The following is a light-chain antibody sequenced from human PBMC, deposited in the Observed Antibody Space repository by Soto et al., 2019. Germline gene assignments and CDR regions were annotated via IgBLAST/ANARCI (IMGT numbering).Light chain of an antibody. CDR3: QSYDSSLRGSV. V-gene: IGLV1-40*01. CDR1: SSNLGAGYE. J-gene: IGLJ7*01. Sequence: QSVLTQPPSVSCAPGQRVTISCTGSSSNLGAGYEVHWYQQLPGAAPKLLIYGNTNRPSGVPDRFSGSKSGTSASLAITGLQAGDEADYYCQSYDSSLRGSVFGGGTQLTVL. CDR2: GNT.